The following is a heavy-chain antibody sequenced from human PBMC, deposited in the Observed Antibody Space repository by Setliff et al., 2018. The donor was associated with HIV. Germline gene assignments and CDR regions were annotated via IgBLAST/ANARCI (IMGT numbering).Heavy chain of an antibody. CDR3: ARDDKWAFDY. CDR1: GFIFSDYY. V-gene: IGHV3-11*04. D-gene: IGHD1-26*01. J-gene: IGHJ4*02. Sequence: GGSLRLSCAASGFIFSDYYMSWIRQAPGKGLEWLSYISNSGSTKYYADSVKGRFTISRDNAKNSLYLQMNSLRAEDTAVYYCARDDKWAFDYWGQGTQVTVSS. CDR2: ISNSGSTK.